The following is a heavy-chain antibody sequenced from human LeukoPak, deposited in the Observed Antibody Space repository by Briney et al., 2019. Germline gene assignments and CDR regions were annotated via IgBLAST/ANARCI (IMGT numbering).Heavy chain of an antibody. CDR2: IYYSGST. Sequence: PSETLSLTRTVSGGSISSYYWSWIRQPPGKGLEWIGYIYYSGSTNYNPSLKSRVTISVDTSKNQFSLKLSSVTAADTAVYYCARVVGYCSSTSCYKNYDYYGMDVWGKGTTVTVSS. V-gene: IGHV4-59*01. CDR1: GGSISSYY. D-gene: IGHD2-2*02. J-gene: IGHJ6*04. CDR3: ARVVGYCSSTSCYKNYDYYGMDV.